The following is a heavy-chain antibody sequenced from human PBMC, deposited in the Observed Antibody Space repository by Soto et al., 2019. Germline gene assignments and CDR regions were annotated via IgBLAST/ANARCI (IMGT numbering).Heavy chain of an antibody. CDR3: ARSDGLYQFDY. CDR1: GYTLTSYD. Sequence: ASVKGSCKAAGYTLTSYDINWVRQATGQGLEWMGWMNPNSGNTGYAQKFQGRVTMTRNTSISTAYMELSSLRSEDTAVYYCARSDGLYQFDYWGQGTLVTVSS. V-gene: IGHV1-8*01. CDR2: MNPNSGNT. D-gene: IGHD3-16*02. J-gene: IGHJ4*02.